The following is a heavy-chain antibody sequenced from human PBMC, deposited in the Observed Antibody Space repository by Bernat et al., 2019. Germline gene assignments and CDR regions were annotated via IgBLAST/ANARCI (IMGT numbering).Heavy chain of an antibody. D-gene: IGHD1-1*01. CDR2: INHSGST. CDR1: GGSFSGYF. V-gene: IGHV4-34*01. J-gene: IGHJ6*02. Sequence: QVQLQQWGAGLLKPSETLSLTCAVYGGSFSGYFWSWIRQPPGKGLDYIGEINHSGSTNYNPSLKSRVTISVDTSKNQSSLKLSSVTAADTAVYYCARGIRTSNYYYGMDVWGQGTTVTVSS. CDR3: ARGIRTSNYYYGMDV.